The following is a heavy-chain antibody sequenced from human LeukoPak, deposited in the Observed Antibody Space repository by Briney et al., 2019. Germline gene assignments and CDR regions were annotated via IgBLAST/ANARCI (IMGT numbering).Heavy chain of an antibody. CDR1: GGTFSSYA. Sequence: SVNVSFKACGGTFSSYAIIWVRQAPGQGLEGMGRIIPLFGTATYVQKFQGRVTITTDESTSTAYMELSSLRSADTAVYYCARVDSSLTDAFDIWGQGTMVTVSS. J-gene: IGHJ3*02. CDR2: IIPLFGTA. CDR3: ARVDSSLTDAFDI. V-gene: IGHV1-69*05. D-gene: IGHD2-15*01.